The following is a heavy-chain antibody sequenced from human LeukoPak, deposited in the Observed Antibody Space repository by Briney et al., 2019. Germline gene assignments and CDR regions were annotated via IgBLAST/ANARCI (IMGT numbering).Heavy chain of an antibody. CDR3: AKEHSDYDLGYFDY. CDR1: GFTFSSYG. CDR2: IWYDGSNK. D-gene: IGHD5-12*01. V-gene: IGHV3-33*06. J-gene: IGHJ4*02. Sequence: PGRSLRLSCAASGFTFSSYGMHWVRQAPGKGLEWVAVIWYDGSNKYYADSVKGRFTISRDNSKNTLYLQMNSLRAEDTAVYYCAKEHSDYDLGYFDYWGQGTLVTVSS.